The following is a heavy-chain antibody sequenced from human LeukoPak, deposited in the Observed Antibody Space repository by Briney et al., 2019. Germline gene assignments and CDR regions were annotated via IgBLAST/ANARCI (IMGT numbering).Heavy chain of an antibody. D-gene: IGHD1-26*01. V-gene: IGHV3-30*18. CDR2: ISYDGGNK. J-gene: IGHJ4*02. Sequence: PGRSLRLSCAASGFIFSSYGMHWVRQAPGKGLEWLALISYDGGNKNYGDSVKGRFTISRDNSKNTVYLQMNSLRTEDTAVYYCAKVGGSSTSLDYWGQGTLVTVSS. CDR3: AKVGGSSTSLDY. CDR1: GFIFSSYG.